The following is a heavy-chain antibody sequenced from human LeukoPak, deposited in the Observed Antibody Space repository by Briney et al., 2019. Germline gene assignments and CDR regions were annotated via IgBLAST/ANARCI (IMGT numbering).Heavy chain of an antibody. CDR1: GYTFTGYY. D-gene: IGHD2-15*01. Sequence: ASVKVSCKASGYTFTGYYMHWVRQAPGQGLEWMGWINPNSGGTNYAQKFQGRVTMTRDTSISTAYMELSRLRSDDTAVYYCARGDGRYCSGGNCYSHATDYYYMDVWGKGTTVTVSS. CDR2: INPNSGGT. J-gene: IGHJ6*03. CDR3: ARGDGRYCSGGNCYSHATDYYYMDV. V-gene: IGHV1-2*02.